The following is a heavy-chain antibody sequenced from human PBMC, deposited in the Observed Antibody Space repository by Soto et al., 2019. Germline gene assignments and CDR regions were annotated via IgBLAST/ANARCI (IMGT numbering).Heavy chain of an antibody. D-gene: IGHD2-8*01. J-gene: IGHJ6*02. Sequence: GGSLRLSCAASGFTFSSYAMHWVRQAPGKGLEWVAVISYDGSNKYYADSVKGRFTISRDNSKNTLYLQMNSLRAEDTAVYYCARDPLGTSDIVLMVYAKRTPNARNGMDVWGQGTTVTVSS. V-gene: IGHV3-30-3*01. CDR2: ISYDGSNK. CDR3: ARDPLGTSDIVLMVYAKRTPNARNGMDV. CDR1: GFTFSSYA.